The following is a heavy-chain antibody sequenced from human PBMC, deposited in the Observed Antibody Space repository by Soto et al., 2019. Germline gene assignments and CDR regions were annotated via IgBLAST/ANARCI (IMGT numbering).Heavy chain of an antibody. CDR2: ISYDGSNQ. CDR1: GFIFRNYA. D-gene: IGHD3-22*01. Sequence: QVQLVESGGGVVQPGRSLRLSCAASGFIFRNYAMHWVRQVRQAPGKGLEWVAVISYDGSNQFYADSVKGRFTISRDDSNNTLYLQMNSLRADDTAVYYCARDDYSSTGRNSGFDYWGQGTLVTVSS. CDR3: ARDDYSSTGRNSGFDY. J-gene: IGHJ4*02. V-gene: IGHV3-30-3*01.